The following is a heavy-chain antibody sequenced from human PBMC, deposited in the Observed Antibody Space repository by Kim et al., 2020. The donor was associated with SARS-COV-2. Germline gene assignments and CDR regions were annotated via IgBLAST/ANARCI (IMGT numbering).Heavy chain of an antibody. CDR3: ASYGSGYYGMDV. D-gene: IGHD3-10*01. J-gene: IGHJ6*02. CDR1: GYTFTSYA. CDR2: INAGNGNT. Sequence: ASVKVSCKASGYTFTSYAMHWVRQAPGQRLEWMGWINAGNGNTKYSQKFQGRVTLTRDTSASTAYMELSSLRSEDTAVYYCASYGSGYYGMDVWGQGTTVTVSS. V-gene: IGHV1-3*01.